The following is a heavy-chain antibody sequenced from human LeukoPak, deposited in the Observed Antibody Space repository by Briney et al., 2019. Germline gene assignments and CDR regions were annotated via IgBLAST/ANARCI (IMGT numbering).Heavy chain of an antibody. J-gene: IGHJ4*02. CDR1: GFSFSHTW. CDR2: IRSGSSTI. D-gene: IGHD5-12*01. V-gene: IGHV3-48*02. CDR3: AREYSGYDGLAFDY. Sequence: PGGSLRLSCAGSGFSFSHTWMNWVRQAPGKGLEWVSYIRSGSSTIYYADSVKGRFTISRDNAKNSLYLQMNSLRDEDTALYYCAREYSGYDGLAFDYWGQGTLVTVSS.